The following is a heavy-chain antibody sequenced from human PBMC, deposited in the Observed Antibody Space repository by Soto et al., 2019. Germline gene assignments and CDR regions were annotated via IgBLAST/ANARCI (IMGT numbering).Heavy chain of an antibody. Sequence: EVQLLESGGGLVQPGGSLRLSCAASGFTFSSYAMSWVRQAPGKGLEWVSAISGSGGSTYYADSVKGRCTMSRDNSKNTLYLQMNSLRAEDTAVFYCARDHLPWFDPWGQGTLVTVSS. CDR2: ISGSGGST. CDR3: ARDHLPWFDP. J-gene: IGHJ5*02. V-gene: IGHV3-23*01. CDR1: GFTFSSYA.